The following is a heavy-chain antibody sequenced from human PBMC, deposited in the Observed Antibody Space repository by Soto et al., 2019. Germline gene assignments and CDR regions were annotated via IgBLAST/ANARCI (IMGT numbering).Heavy chain of an antibody. CDR3: ARYKFGDPFDY. CDR2: ISAYNGNT. D-gene: IGHD1-1*01. V-gene: IGHV1-18*01. Sequence: QVQLVQSGAEVKKPGASVKVSCKASGYTFTTYDISWVRQAPGHGLEWMGWISAYNGNTNYAQKVQGRVTMTTDTSTNTAYMELRSLRSDDTAVYYCARYKFGDPFDYWGQGTLFTVSS. CDR1: GYTFTTYD. J-gene: IGHJ4*02.